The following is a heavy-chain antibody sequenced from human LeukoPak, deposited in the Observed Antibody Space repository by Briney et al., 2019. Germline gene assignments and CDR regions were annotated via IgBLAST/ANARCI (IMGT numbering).Heavy chain of an antibody. CDR3: ARALWGSGSYWFDY. J-gene: IGHJ4*02. D-gene: IGHD3-10*01. Sequence: SETLSLTCAVSGGSISSGGYSWSWIRQPPGQGLEWIGYIYHSGSTYYNPSLKSRVTISVDRSKNQFSLKLSSVTAADTAVYYCARALWGSGSYWFDYWGQGTLVTVSS. CDR2: IYHSGST. V-gene: IGHV4-30-2*01. CDR1: GGSISSGGYS.